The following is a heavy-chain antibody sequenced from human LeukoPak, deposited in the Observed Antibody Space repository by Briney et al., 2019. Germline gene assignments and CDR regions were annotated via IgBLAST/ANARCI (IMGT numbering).Heavy chain of an antibody. J-gene: IGHJ4*02. CDR1: GFTVSSNY. CDR2: IYSGGST. CDR3: ARRAGDYSHPYDY. D-gene: IGHD3-22*01. V-gene: IGHV3-53*01. Sequence: GGSLRLSCAASGFTVSSNYMSWVRQAPGKGLEWVSVIYSGGSTYYADSVKGRFTISRDNSKNTLYLQMNSLRAEDTAVYYCARRAGDYSHPYDYWGQGILVTVSS.